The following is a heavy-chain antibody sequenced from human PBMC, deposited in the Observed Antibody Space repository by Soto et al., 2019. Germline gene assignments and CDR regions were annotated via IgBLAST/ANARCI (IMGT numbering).Heavy chain of an antibody. D-gene: IGHD3-22*01. CDR2: ISGSGGST. CDR1: GFTFSSYA. Sequence: LRLSCAASGFTFSSYAMSWVRQAPGKGLEWVSAISGSGGSTYYADSVKGRFTISRDNSKNTLYLQMNSLRAEDTAVYYCATASYYDSSGYYFLDYWGQGTLVTVSS. J-gene: IGHJ4*02. V-gene: IGHV3-23*01. CDR3: ATASYYDSSGYYFLDY.